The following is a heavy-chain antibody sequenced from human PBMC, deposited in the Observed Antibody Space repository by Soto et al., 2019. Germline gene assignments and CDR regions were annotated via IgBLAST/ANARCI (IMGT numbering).Heavy chain of an antibody. CDR3: ARGRPGIAGVDL. CDR2: IYYSGST. Sequence: PSETISITCTVCGGTICSTSYYWALIRQPPGKGLEWMGGIYYSGSTYFNPSLKSRVTISVDTSKNQFSLKLSSVTAADTAFYYCARGRPGIAGVDLCGQPILVTVSS. D-gene: IGHD6-13*01. J-gene: IGHJ5*02. CDR1: GGTICSTSYY. V-gene: IGHV4-39*01.